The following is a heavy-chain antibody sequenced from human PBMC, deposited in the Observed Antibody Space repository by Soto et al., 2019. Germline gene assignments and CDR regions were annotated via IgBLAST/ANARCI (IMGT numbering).Heavy chain of an antibody. CDR3: AREKAVAGTSYAFDI. CDR1: GYTFTGYY. Sequence: QVQLVQSGAEVKKPGASVKVSCKASGYTFTGYYMHWVRQAPGQGLEWMGWINPNSGGTNHAQKFQGWVTMTRDTSISTAYMELSRLRSYDTAVYYCAREKAVAGTSYAFDIWGQGTMVTVSS. V-gene: IGHV1-2*04. CDR2: INPNSGGT. J-gene: IGHJ3*02. D-gene: IGHD6-19*01.